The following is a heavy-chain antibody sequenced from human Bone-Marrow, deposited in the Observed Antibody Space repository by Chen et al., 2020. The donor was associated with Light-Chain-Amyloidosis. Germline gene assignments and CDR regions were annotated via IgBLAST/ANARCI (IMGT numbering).Heavy chain of an antibody. V-gene: IGHV4-34*12. D-gene: IGHD3-22*01. CDR1: RGSFRGYY. CDR3: ARAPMTIVDFLSSADAFHM. J-gene: IGHJ3*02. CDR2: IFLVGSG. Sequence: QVQLQQWGAGLLKPSETLSLTCAVSRGSFRGYYRTWSRQPPGKGLGWIGEIFLVGSGNYSPSLKSRVTMSIDTSKNHFSLNLPSVTAADTAVYYCARAPMTIVDFLSSADAFHMWGQGAMFIVSP.